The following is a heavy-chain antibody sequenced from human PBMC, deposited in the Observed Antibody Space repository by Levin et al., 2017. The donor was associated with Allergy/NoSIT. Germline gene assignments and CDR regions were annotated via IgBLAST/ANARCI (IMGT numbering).Heavy chain of an antibody. CDR3: ARISGWYGEQFLHY. V-gene: IGHV1-2*02. CDR1: GYTFTGYY. D-gene: IGHD6-19*01. Sequence: ASVKVSCKASGYTFTGYYMHWVRQAPGQGLEWMGWINPNSGGTNYAQKFQGRVTVTRDTSISTAYMELSRLTSDDTAVYYCARISGWYGEQFLHYWGQGTLVTVSS. J-gene: IGHJ4*02. CDR2: INPNSGGT.